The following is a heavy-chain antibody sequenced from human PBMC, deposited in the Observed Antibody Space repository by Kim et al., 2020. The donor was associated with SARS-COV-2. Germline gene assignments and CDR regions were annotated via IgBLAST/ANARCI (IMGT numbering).Heavy chain of an antibody. V-gene: IGHV3-7*04. CDR3: ARGEWWAYGRFYKY. CDR2: IKQDGNEK. J-gene: IGHJ4*02. Sequence: GGSLRLSCAGSGFTFGDYCMSWVRQAPGKGLEWVANIKQDGNEKYYVDSVKGRFTISRDNAKNSLYLQMNSLRAEDTAVYYCARGEWWAYGRFYKYWGQ. D-gene: IGHD2-15*01. CDR1: GFTFGDYC.